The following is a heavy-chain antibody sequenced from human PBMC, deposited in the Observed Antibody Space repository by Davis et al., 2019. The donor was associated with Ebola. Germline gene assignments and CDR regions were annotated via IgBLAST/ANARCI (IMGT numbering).Heavy chain of an antibody. V-gene: IGHV3-73*01. D-gene: IGHD3-10*02. Sequence: GESLKTSCAAPGFTLSGSAMHWVRQASGKGLEWVGRIRGKANSYATAYAASVKGRFTISRDDSKYPAYLQMNSLKTEDTAVYYCICSQQPFDYWGQGTLVTVSS. CDR1: GFTLSGSA. J-gene: IGHJ4*02. CDR3: ICSQQPFDY. CDR2: IRGKANSYAT.